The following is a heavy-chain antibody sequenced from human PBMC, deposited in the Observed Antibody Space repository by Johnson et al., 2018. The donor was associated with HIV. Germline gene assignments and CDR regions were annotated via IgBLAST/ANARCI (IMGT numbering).Heavy chain of an antibody. CDR3: ARENVLFNAFDI. Sequence: QVQLVESGGGVVRPGGSLRLSCAVSGFTFDEYGMSWVRQAPGKGLEWVAVISYDGSNKYYADSVKGRFTISRDNSKNTLYLQMNSLRTEDTAVYYCARENVLFNAFDIWGQGTMVTVSS. D-gene: IGHD2/OR15-2a*01. CDR2: ISYDGSNK. J-gene: IGHJ3*02. CDR1: GFTFDEYG. V-gene: IGHV3-30*03.